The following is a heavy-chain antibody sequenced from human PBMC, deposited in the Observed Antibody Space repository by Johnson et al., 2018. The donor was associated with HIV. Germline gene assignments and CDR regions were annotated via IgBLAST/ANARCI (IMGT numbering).Heavy chain of an antibody. J-gene: IGHJ3*02. V-gene: IGHV3-20*04. CDR3: ATSTASDALDI. D-gene: IGHD1-1*01. CDR1: GFTFDDYG. CDR2: INWNGGTT. Sequence: VQLVESGGGVVRPGESLRLSCTASGFTFDDYGMSWVRQVPGKGLEWVSAINWNGGTTGYTDSVKGRFTISRDNAKNSLYLQMNSLRADDTAMYYCATSTASDALDIWGQGTMVTVSS.